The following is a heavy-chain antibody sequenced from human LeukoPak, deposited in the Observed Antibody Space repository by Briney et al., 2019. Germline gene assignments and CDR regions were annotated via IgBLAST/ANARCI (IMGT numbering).Heavy chain of an antibody. J-gene: IGHJ4*02. V-gene: IGHV4-31*03. D-gene: IGHD5-24*01. CDR3: ARLRGYNDY. CDR2: IYYSGTT. Sequence: SQTLSLTCTVSGGSISSDTYYWSWIRQHPEKGLEWIGYIYYSGTTYYNPSLKSRVTMSVDTSKNQFSLKLSSVTAADTAVYYCARLRGYNDYWGQGILVTVSS. CDR1: GGSISSDTYY.